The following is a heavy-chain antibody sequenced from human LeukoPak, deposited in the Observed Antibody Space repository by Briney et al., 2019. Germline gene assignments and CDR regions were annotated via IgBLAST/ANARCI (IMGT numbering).Heavy chain of an antibody. CDR2: ISSSSSYI. V-gene: IGHV3-21*01. CDR3: ASHRGYSSSWYQVDY. CDR1: VFTFSSYS. J-gene: IGHJ4*02. D-gene: IGHD6-13*01. Sequence: GGSLRLSCAASVFTFSSYSMNGVRQAPGRGLEWVASISSSSSYIYYADSVKGRFTISRDNAKNSLYLQMNSLRAEDTAVYYCASHRGYSSSWYQVDYWGQGTLVTVSS.